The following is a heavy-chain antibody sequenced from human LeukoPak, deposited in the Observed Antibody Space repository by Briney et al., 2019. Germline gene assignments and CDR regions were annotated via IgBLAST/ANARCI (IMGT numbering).Heavy chain of an antibody. Sequence: SETLSLTCPFCGYSISSGYYWGWIRQPPGKGLEWIGSIYHSGSTYYNPSLKSRVTISVDTSKNQFSLKLSSVTAADTAVYYCARGAYDDAFDIWGQGTMVTVSS. V-gene: IGHV4-38-2*02. D-gene: IGHD3-22*01. J-gene: IGHJ3*02. CDR3: ARGAYDDAFDI. CDR1: GYSISSGYY. CDR2: IYHSGST.